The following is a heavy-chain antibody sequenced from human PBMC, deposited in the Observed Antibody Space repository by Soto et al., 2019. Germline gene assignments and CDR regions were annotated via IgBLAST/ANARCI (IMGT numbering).Heavy chain of an antibody. D-gene: IGHD2-8*01. CDR1: GYTFTNYY. V-gene: IGHV1-2*04. CDR3: ARTPNNGRAGVYGMDV. Sequence: QVQLVQSGAEVKKPGASVKVSCKASGYTFTNYYIHWVRQAPGQGLEWMGWIDGDSGDTKDAQKFQGWVTMTRDTSINTAYMELSMLTSDDTAVYYCARTPNNGRAGVYGMDVWGQGTTVTVSS. J-gene: IGHJ6*02. CDR2: IDGDSGDT.